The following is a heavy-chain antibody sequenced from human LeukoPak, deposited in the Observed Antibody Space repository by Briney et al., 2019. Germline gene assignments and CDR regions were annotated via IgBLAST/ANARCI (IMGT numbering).Heavy chain of an antibody. V-gene: IGHV3-23*01. D-gene: IGHD4-17*01. CDR3: AKDPDYGDYFDY. CDR2: ISGSGGST. CDR1: GFTFSSYA. J-gene: IGHJ4*02. Sequence: GGSLRLSCAASGFTFSSYAMSWVRQAPGKGLEWVSAISGSGGSTYYADSVKGRFTISRDNFKNTLYLQMNSLRAEDTAVYYCAKDPDYGDYFDYWGQGTLVTVSS.